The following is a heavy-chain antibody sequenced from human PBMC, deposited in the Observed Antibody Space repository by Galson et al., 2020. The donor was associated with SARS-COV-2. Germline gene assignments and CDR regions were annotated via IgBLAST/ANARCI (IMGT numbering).Heavy chain of an antibody. J-gene: IGHJ2*01. D-gene: IGHD5-18*01. Sequence: TLSLTCAVSGYSISSGYFWGWIRQPPGKGLEWIGSIYHSGSTYYNPSLKSRVTISIDTSNNKFSLRLSSVTAADTAVYYCARDEGYSYGFSDTGDLWGRGTLVTVSS. V-gene: IGHV4-38-2*02. CDR3: ARDEGYSYGFSDTGDL. CDR1: GYSISSGYF. CDR2: IYHSGST.